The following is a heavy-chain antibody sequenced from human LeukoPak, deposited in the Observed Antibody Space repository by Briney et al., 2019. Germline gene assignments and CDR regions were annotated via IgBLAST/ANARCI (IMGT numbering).Heavy chain of an antibody. D-gene: IGHD3-16*02. CDR2: ISYSGST. J-gene: IGHJ5*02. CDR3: ARHYRDWFDP. Sequence: SETLSLTCTVSGGSISPYYWSWIRQPPGKGLEWIGYISYSGSTNYNPSLKSRVTMSVDTSKNQLSLKLSSVTAADTAVYYCARHYRDWFDPWGQGTLVTVSS. CDR1: GGSISPYY. V-gene: IGHV4-59*08.